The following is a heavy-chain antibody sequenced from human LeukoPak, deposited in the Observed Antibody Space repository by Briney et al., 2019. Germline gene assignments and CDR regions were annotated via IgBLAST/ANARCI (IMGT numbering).Heavy chain of an antibody. CDR1: GFTFSSYA. CDR3: AKDHCEVSGCYPPSTFDY. Sequence: GGSLRLSCAASGFTFSSYAMSWVRQAPGKGLEWVSAISGSGGSTYYADSVKGRLTISRDNSKNTLYLQMNSLRAEDTAVYYCAKDHCEVSGCYPPSTFDYWGQGTLVTVSS. D-gene: IGHD2-15*01. CDR2: ISGSGGST. V-gene: IGHV3-23*01. J-gene: IGHJ4*02.